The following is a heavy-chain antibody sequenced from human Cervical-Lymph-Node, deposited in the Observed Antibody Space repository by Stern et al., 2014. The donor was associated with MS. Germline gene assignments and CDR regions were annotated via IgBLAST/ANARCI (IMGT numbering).Heavy chain of an antibody. Sequence: VQLVESGGGVVQPGRSLRLSCAASGFTFSSSGMHWVRQAPGKGLEWLAIIWYDGSNRYYADSVKGRFTISRDNSKNTLYLQMNSLRAEDTAVYYCAREGGNTAEYFQHWGQGTRVTGSS. CDR2: IWYDGSNR. J-gene: IGHJ1*01. V-gene: IGHV3-33*01. CDR3: AREGGNTAEYFQH. CDR1: GFTFSSSG. D-gene: IGHD4-23*01.